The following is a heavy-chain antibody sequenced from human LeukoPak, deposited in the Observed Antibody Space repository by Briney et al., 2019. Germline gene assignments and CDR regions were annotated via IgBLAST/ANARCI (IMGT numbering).Heavy chain of an antibody. CDR2: IYYTGIP. CDR3: ARHGRYSGYELAD. CDR1: GGSISSYS. V-gene: IGHV4-59*08. Sequence: SETLSLTCTVSGGSISSYSWSWIRQPPGKGLEWIGYIYYTGIPNYNPSLKSRVTISVDTSKNQISLKLTSVTAADTAVHYCARHGRYSGYELADWGQGTLVTVSS. D-gene: IGHD5-12*01. J-gene: IGHJ4*02.